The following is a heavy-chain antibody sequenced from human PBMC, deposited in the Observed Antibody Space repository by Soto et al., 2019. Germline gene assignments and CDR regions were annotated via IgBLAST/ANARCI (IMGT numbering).Heavy chain of an antibody. Sequence: EVQLLESGGGLVQPGGSLRLSCAASGFTFSTYAMRWVRQAPGKGLEWVSAISGRGDSKYYADSVKGRFTISRDNSKNTLYLQMNSLRADDTAVYYCARRGSGSYYDYWGQGTLVTVSS. CDR3: ARRGSGSYYDY. CDR2: ISGRGDSK. J-gene: IGHJ4*02. V-gene: IGHV3-23*01. CDR1: GFTFSTYA. D-gene: IGHD1-26*01.